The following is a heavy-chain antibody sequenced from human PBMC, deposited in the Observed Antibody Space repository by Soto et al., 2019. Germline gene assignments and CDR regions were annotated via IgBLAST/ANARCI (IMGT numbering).Heavy chain of an antibody. J-gene: IGHJ3*02. Sequence: QVQLQESGPGLVKPSQTLSLTCTVSGGSISSGGYYWSWIRQHPGKGREWIGYIYYSGSTYYNPSLKSRFTISVDTPKNQFSLKLSSVTAADTAVYYCARVCGGDCHNAFNIWGQGTMVTVSS. CDR1: GGSISSGGYY. D-gene: IGHD2-21*02. CDR3: ARVCGGDCHNAFNI. CDR2: IYYSGST. V-gene: IGHV4-31*03.